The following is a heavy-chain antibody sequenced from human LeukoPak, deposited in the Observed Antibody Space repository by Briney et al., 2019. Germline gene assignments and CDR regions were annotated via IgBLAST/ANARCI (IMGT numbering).Heavy chain of an antibody. D-gene: IGHD5-12*01. V-gene: IGHV3-64D*06. Sequence: GGSLRLSCSASGFTFSSYAMHWVRQAPGKGLEYVSSISSNGGSTYYADSVKGRFTIPRDNSKNTLFLQMSSLRTEDTAVYYCASPYSGYDYNFDHWGQGTLVTVSS. CDR3: ASPYSGYDYNFDH. CDR2: ISSNGGST. J-gene: IGHJ4*02. CDR1: GFTFSSYA.